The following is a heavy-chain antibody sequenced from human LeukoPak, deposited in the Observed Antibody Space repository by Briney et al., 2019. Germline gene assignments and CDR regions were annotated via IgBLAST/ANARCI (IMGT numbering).Heavy chain of an antibody. D-gene: IGHD2-8*01. CDR1: GFTFSSYW. Sequence: GGSLRLSCAASGFTFSSYWMHWVRHVPGKGLVWVSRISSDGRSIAYADSVKGRFTISRDNAKNTLCLQMNSLRAEDTAVYYCAREGLYCSNGVCFRAAFDSWGQGTLATVSS. CDR3: AREGLYCSNGVCFRAAFDS. CDR2: ISSDGRSI. V-gene: IGHV3-74*01. J-gene: IGHJ4*02.